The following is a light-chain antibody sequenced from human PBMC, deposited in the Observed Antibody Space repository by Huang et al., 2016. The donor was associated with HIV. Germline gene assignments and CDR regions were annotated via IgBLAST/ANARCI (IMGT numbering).Light chain of an antibody. CDR2: RAA. J-gene: IGKJ2*01. CDR1: QNINTC. Sequence: DIQMTQSPSTLSASVGDRVTITCRASQNINTCLAWYQQKPGKAPDLLIYRAASLRVGAPSRCTGSGSGTEVTLTITSLQPDDLGTYYCQHYNTYLYTFGQGTKLEI. V-gene: IGKV1-5*03. CDR3: QHYNTYLYT.